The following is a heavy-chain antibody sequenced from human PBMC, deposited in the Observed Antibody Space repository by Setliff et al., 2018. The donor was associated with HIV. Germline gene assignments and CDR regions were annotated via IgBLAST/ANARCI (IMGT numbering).Heavy chain of an antibody. V-gene: IGHV1-2*02. CDR2: IYPNTGGT. CDR3: ATDPDGGNSDG. Sequence: ASVKVSCKASGYTFTEFYVHWVRQAPGEGLEWIGWIYPNTGGTNYAQKFQGRVTLTRDTSTDTVYMELSSLRSEDTAVYYCATDPDGGNSDGWGQGTLVTVSS. D-gene: IGHD2-21*02. J-gene: IGHJ4*02. CDR1: GYTFTEFY.